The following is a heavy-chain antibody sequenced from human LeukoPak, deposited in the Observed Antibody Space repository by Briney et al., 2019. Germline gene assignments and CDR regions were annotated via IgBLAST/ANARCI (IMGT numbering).Heavy chain of an antibody. CDR3: AKPSITMVRGVTTDYDY. CDR2: ISGSGGST. V-gene: IGHV3-23*01. D-gene: IGHD3-10*01. J-gene: IGHJ4*02. CDR1: GFTVSSNY. Sequence: GGSLRLSCAASGFTVSSNYMSWVRQAPGKGLEWVSAISGSGGSTYYADSVKGRFTISRDNSKNTLYLQMNSLRAEDTAVYYCAKPSITMVRGVTTDYDYWGQGTLVTVSS.